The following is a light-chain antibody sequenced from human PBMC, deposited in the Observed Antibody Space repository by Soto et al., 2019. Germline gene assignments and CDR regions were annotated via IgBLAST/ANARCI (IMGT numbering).Light chain of an antibody. CDR1: QGIRID. CDR3: LQDYNFPWT. V-gene: IGKV1-6*01. J-gene: IGKJ1*01. Sequence: AIHMTQSPSSLSASVGDRVTITCRASQGIRIDLGWYQQKPGKAPKLLIYAASTLQTGVPSRFNGSGSGTDFTLTISSLQPEDFATYYCLQDYNFPWTFGQGTKVDIK. CDR2: AAS.